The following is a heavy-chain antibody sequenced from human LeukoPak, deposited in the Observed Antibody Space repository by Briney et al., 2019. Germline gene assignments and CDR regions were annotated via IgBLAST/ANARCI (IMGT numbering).Heavy chain of an antibody. J-gene: IGHJ4*02. CDR2: ITTSDGNT. CDR1: GFTFSSYT. V-gene: IGHV3-23*01. CDR3: AKMNYYDLSPISTVDY. Sequence: GGSLRLSCAASGFTFSSYTMSWVRQAPGKGLEWVSTITTSDGNTYYADSVKGRFTISRDNSKNTLYLQMNSLRAEDTAIYYCAKMNYYDLSPISTVDYWGQGTLVTVSS. D-gene: IGHD3-22*01.